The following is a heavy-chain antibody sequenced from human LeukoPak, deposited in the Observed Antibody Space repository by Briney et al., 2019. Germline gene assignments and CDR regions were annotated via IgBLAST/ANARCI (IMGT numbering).Heavy chain of an antibody. CDR3: ARAELGWLVPDARLDYYYGMDV. Sequence: SVKVSCKASGGTFISYAISWVRQAPGQGLEWMGGIIPIFGTANYAQKFQGRVTITADESTSTAYMELSSLRSEDTAVYYCARAELGWLVPDARLDYYYGMDVWGQGTTVTVSS. CDR2: IIPIFGTA. V-gene: IGHV1-69*13. J-gene: IGHJ6*02. CDR1: GGTFISYA. D-gene: IGHD6-19*01.